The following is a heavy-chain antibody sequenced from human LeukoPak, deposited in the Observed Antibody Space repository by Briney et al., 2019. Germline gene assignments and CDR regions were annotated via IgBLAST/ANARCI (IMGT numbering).Heavy chain of an antibody. CDR1: GGSISSGGYY. J-gene: IGHJ3*02. CDR2: IYYSGST. D-gene: IGHD6-13*01. Sequence: SQTLSLTCTVSGGSISSGGYYWSWIRQHPGKGLEWIGYIYYSGSTYYNPSLKSRVTISVDTSKNQFSLKLSSVTAADTAVYYCARDLQAPRVFNAFDIWGQGTMVTVSS. V-gene: IGHV4-31*03. CDR3: ARDLQAPRVFNAFDI.